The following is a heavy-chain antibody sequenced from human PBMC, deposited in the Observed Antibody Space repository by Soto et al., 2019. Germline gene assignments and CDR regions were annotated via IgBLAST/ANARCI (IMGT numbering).Heavy chain of an antibody. CDR2: INHSGST. J-gene: IGHJ6*02. V-gene: IGHV4-34*01. CDR3: ARASMRIAVADLGRPYYYYYGMDV. D-gene: IGHD6-19*01. CDR1: GGSFSGYY. Sequence: SETLSLTCAVYGGSFSGYYWSWIRQPPGKGLEWIGEINHSGSTNYNPSLKSRVTISVDTSKNQFSLKLSSVTAADTAVYYCARASMRIAVADLGRPYYYYYGMDVWGQGTTVTVSS.